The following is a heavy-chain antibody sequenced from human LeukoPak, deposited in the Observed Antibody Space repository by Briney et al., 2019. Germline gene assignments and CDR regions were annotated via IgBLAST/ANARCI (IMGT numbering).Heavy chain of an antibody. V-gene: IGHV3-48*01. CDR2: ISSSSTI. CDR1: GFTFSSYS. J-gene: IGHJ4*02. Sequence: GGSLRLSCAASGFTFSSYSMNWVRQAPGKGLEWVSYISSSSTIYYADSVKGRFTISRDNAKNSLYLQMNSLRAEDTAVYCCARSFVVVVAATPPADYWGQGTLVTVSS. D-gene: IGHD2-15*01. CDR3: ARSFVVVVAATPPADY.